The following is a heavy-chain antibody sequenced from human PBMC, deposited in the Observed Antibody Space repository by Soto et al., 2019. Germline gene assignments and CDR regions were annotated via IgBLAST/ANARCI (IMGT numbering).Heavy chain of an antibody. D-gene: IGHD6-13*01. CDR1: GGTFSSYT. V-gene: IGHV1-69*02. CDR2: IIPLLDIA. J-gene: IGHJ6*03. Sequence: ASVKVSCKASGGTFSSYTITWVRQAPGQGLEWMGRIIPLLDIAKYAQRFQGRVTITADKSTSTAYMELSSLTSEDTAVYYCARCPPYSSSWSGGYYYYYMDVWGKGTTVTVSS. CDR3: ARCPPYSSSWSGGYYYYYMDV.